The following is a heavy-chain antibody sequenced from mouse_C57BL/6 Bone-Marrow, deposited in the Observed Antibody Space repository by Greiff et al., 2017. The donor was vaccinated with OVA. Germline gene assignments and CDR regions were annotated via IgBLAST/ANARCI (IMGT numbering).Heavy chain of an antibody. D-gene: IGHD1-1*01. CDR1: GFTFSDYY. V-gene: IGHV5-12*01. CDR3: ARRHYYGSSDYAMDY. J-gene: IGHJ4*01. CDR2: ISNGGGST. Sequence: EVMLVESGGGLVQPGGSLKLSCAASGFTFSDYYMYWVRQTPEKRLEWVAYISNGGGSTYYPDTVKGRFTISRDNAKNTLYLQMSRLKTEDTAMYYCARRHYYGSSDYAMDYWGQGTSVTVSS.